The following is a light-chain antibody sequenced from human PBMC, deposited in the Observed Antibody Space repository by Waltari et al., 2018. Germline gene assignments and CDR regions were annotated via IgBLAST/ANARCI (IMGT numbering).Light chain of an antibody. J-gene: IGKJ4*01. V-gene: IGKV1-39*01. CDR2: AAS. CDR1: HTITTY. Sequence: TQMTQSPSSLSASVGDRVTITCRASHTITTYLNWYQQKPGKAPKVLISAASTLHSGVPSRFSGSGSGTYFTLTISSLQPEDFATYYCQQSYETPLTFGGGTRVEIK. CDR3: QQSYETPLT.